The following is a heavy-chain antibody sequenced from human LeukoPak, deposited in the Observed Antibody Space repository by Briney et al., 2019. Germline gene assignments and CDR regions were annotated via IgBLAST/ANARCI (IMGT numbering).Heavy chain of an antibody. CDR1: GGSFSGYY. J-gene: IGHJ4*02. V-gene: IGHV4-34*01. D-gene: IGHD6-19*01. CDR3: ASRIAVAGTHYFDY. Sequence: SETLSLTCAVYGGSFSGYYWSWIRQPPGKGLEWIGEINDSGSTNYNPSLKSRVTISGDTSKNQFSLKLSSVTAADTAVYYCASRIAVAGTHYFDYWGQGTLLTVSS. CDR2: INDSGST.